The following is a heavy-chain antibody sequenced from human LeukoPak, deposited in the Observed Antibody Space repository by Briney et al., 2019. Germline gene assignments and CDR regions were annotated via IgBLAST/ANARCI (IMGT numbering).Heavy chain of an antibody. V-gene: IGHV3-74*01. J-gene: IGHJ4*02. D-gene: IGHD1-26*01. CDR3: IVEIDY. Sequence: GGALRLSCAVSGFTFSSYWMHWVRHAPGGGLVWVSHVNSDGSNTNDADSVKGRFTISRDNAKNTLYLQMNSLRADDTAVYYCIVEIDYWGQGTLVTVSS. CDR1: GFTFSSYW. CDR2: VNSDGSNT.